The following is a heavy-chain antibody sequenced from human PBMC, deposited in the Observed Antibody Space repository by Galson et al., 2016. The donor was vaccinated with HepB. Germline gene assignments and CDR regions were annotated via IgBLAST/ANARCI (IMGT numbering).Heavy chain of an antibody. V-gene: IGHV3-23*01. CDR2: ISGSGGST. J-gene: IGHJ4*02. D-gene: IGHD5-18*01. Sequence: SLRLSCAASGFTFSNYALNWVRQAPGKGLEWVSSISGSGGSTYYAHAVKGRFTISRDNSKNTLYLQMNSLRAEDTAVYYCAKDWAETAMANFDYWGQGTLVTVSS. CDR1: GFTFSNYA. CDR3: AKDWAETAMANFDY.